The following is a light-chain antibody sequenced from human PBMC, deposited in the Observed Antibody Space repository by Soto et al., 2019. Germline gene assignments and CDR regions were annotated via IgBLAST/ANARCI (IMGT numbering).Light chain of an antibody. J-gene: IGKJ1*01. Sequence: THAPESLSVALGGSRIINNKTSQKISSTVLAWYQQKPGQAPRLLIYGASSRTTGIPDRFSGSGSGIFFTLTICRLEPEDLAVYFSVHYSEARRTFGPGTKVDIK. CDR2: GAS. V-gene: IGKV3-20*01. CDR3: VHYSEARRT. CDR1: QKISSTV.